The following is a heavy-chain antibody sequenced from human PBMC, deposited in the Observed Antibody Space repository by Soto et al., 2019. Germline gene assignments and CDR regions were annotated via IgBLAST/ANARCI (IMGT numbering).Heavy chain of an antibody. CDR3: ARIITMVRGVAFDI. CDR2: IYYSGST. J-gene: IGHJ3*02. Sequence: SETLSLTCTVSGGSISSYYWSWIRQPPGKGLEWIGYIYYSGSTNYNPSLKSRVTISVDTSKNQFSLKLSSVTAADTAVYYCARIITMVRGVAFDIWGQGTMVTVSS. D-gene: IGHD3-10*01. CDR1: GGSISSYY. V-gene: IGHV4-59*01.